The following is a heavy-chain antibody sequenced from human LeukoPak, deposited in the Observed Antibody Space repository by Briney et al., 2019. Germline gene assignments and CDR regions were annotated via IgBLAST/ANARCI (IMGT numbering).Heavy chain of an antibody. Sequence: PGESLKISCKGSGYTFTNYWIGWVRQMPGKGLEWMGIVHPGDSDIRYNPSFEGQVTISADKSTTTAYLQWTSLKASDGAMYFCARDMNNGLLPDYWGQGTLVTVSS. CDR1: GYTFTNYW. CDR3: ARDMNNGLLPDY. J-gene: IGHJ4*02. V-gene: IGHV5-51*01. CDR2: VHPGDSDI. D-gene: IGHD2-21*02.